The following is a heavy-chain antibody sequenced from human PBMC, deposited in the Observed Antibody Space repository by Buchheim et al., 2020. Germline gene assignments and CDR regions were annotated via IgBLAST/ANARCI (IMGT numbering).Heavy chain of an antibody. CDR3: ARVYYKDGTFYRPFDQ. CDR1: GFTFSDYW. J-gene: IGHJ4*02. CDR2: IKRDGSDK. V-gene: IGHV3-7*04. D-gene: IGHD3-10*01. Sequence: EVHLVESGGGLAQPGGSLSLSCAASGFTFSDYWMSWVRQAPGKGLEWVANIKRDGSDKHYVDSVKGRFTISRDNAQNSLYLQMTSLRAEDTAIYYCARVYYKDGTFYRPFDQWGQGIL.